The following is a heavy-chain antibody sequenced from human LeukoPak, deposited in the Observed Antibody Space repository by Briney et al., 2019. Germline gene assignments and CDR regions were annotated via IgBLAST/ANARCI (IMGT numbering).Heavy chain of an antibody. CDR3: ARAGIYDFWSTYFDC. Sequence: GSSVKVSCKASGGTFSSYAISWVRQAPGQGLEWMGGIIPIFGTANYAQKFQGRVTITADESTSTAYMGLSSLRSEDAAVYYCARAGIYDFWSTYFDCWGQEPWSPSP. J-gene: IGHJ4*01. CDR2: IIPIFGTA. V-gene: IGHV1-69*01. D-gene: IGHD3-3*01. CDR1: GGTFSSYA.